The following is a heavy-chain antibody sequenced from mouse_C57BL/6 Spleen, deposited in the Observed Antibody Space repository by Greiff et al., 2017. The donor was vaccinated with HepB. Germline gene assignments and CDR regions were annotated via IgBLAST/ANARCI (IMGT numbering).Heavy chain of an antibody. D-gene: IGHD2-4*01. V-gene: IGHV1-50*01. CDR1: GYTFTSYW. CDR2: IDPSDSYT. Sequence: QVQLQQPGAELVKPGASVKLSCKASGYTFTSYWMQWVKQRPGQGLEWIGEIDPSDSYTNYNQKFKGKATLTVDTSSSTAYMQLSSLTSEDSAVYSCARSGIYYDYDWFAYWGQGTLVTVSA. J-gene: IGHJ3*01. CDR3: ARSGIYYDYDWFAY.